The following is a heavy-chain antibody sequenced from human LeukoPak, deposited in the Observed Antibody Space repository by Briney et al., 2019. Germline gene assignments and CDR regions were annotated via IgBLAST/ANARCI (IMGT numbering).Heavy chain of an antibody. Sequence: GGSLRLSCAASGFTFDDYAMHWVRQAPGKGLEWVSLISGDGGSTYYADSVKGRFTISRDNSNNSLYLQMNSLRTEDTALYYCAKDIDPYCSSTSCYSNWFDPWGQGTLVTVSS. J-gene: IGHJ5*02. CDR3: AKDIDPYCSSTSCYSNWFDP. V-gene: IGHV3-43*02. CDR1: GFTFDDYA. D-gene: IGHD2-2*01. CDR2: ISGDGGST.